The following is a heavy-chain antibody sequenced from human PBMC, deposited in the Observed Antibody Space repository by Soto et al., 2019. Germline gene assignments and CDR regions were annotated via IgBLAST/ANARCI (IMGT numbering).Heavy chain of an antibody. CDR1: GGSFSGYY. V-gene: IGHV4-34*01. CDR2: INHSGST. D-gene: IGHD5-18*01. Sequence: QVQLQQWGAGLLKPSETLSLTCAVYGGSFSGYYWSWIRQPPGKGLEWIGEINHSGSTNYNPSLKSRVTISVDTSKVQFPLKVSSVAAADTAVYYCARGAMLGGYSYGYTWGQGTLVTVSS. J-gene: IGHJ5*02. CDR3: ARGAMLGGYSYGYT.